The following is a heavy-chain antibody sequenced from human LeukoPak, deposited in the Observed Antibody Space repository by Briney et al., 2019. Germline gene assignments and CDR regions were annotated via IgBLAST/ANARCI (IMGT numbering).Heavy chain of an antibody. CDR3: VRVSCSGGSCYSSLDY. J-gene: IGHJ4*02. Sequence: ASVKVSCKASGYTFTNFYIRWVRQAPGQGLEWMGIINPSGGSTGYAQKFKGRVTMTRDTSTRTAYMELSSLRSEDTAVFYCVRVSCSGGSCYSSLDYWGQGTLVTVSS. D-gene: IGHD2-15*01. CDR2: INPSGGST. V-gene: IGHV1-46*01. CDR1: GYTFTNFY.